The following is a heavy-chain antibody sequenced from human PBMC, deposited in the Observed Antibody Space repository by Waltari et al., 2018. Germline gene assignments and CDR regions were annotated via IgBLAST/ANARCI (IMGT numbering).Heavy chain of an antibody. CDR1: GGSISSSSYS. Sequence: QLQLQESGPGLVKPSETLTLPCTVPGGSISSSSYSWGWTRQPPGRGREGIGSIDDSGGRYYNPSLKSRVTISVDTSKTQFALKLSSVTAADTAVYYCARRHDFWSGYYPDYWGQGTLVTVSS. CDR2: IDDSGGR. J-gene: IGHJ4*02. CDR3: ARRHDFWSGYYPDY. D-gene: IGHD3-3*01. V-gene: IGHV4-39*01.